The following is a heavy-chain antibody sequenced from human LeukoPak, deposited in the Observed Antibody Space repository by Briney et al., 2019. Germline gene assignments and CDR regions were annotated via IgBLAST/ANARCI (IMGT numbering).Heavy chain of an antibody. V-gene: IGHV4-30-2*01. J-gene: IGHJ4*02. CDR3: ARGSVVVTQFDY. CDR1: GGSISSGGCC. D-gene: IGHD3-22*01. Sequence: SETLSLTCAVSGGSISSGGCCWSWLRQPPGKGLEWIGYIYRSGSTYYNPSLKSRVTISVDRSKNQFSLKLSSVTAADTAVYYCARGSVVVTQFDYWGQGTLVTVSS. CDR2: IYRSGST.